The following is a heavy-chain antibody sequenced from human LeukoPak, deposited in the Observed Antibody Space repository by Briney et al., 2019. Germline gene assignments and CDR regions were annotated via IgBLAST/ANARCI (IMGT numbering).Heavy chain of an antibody. D-gene: IGHD3-3*01. J-gene: IGHJ5*02. CDR3: ARRRITIFGVVSSRWFDP. V-gene: IGHV4-31*03. CDR1: GGSISSGGYY. CDR2: IYYSGST. Sequence: SETLSLTCTVSGGSISSGGYYWSWIRQHPGKGLEWIGYIYYSGSTYYNPSLKSRVTISVDTSKNQFSLKLSSVTAADTAVYYCARRRITIFGVVSSRWFDPWGQGTLVTVSS.